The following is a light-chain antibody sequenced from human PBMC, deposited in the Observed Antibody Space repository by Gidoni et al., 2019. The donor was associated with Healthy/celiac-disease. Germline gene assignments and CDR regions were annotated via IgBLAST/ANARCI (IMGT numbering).Light chain of an antibody. Sequence: EIVMTQSPATLSVSPGERATLSCRASQSVSSNLAWYQQKPGQAPRLLIYGASTRAPGIPARFSGSWSGTEFTLTISSLQSEDFAVYYCQQYNNWPYTFGQGTKLEIK. J-gene: IGKJ2*01. CDR2: GAS. CDR3: QQYNNWPYT. CDR1: QSVSSN. V-gene: IGKV3D-15*01.